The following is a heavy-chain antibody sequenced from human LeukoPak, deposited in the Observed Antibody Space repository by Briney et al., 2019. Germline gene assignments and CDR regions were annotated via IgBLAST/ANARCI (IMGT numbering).Heavy chain of an antibody. CDR2: IYYSGST. J-gene: IGHJ4*02. CDR1: GGSISSSSYY. Sequence: SETLSLTCTFSGGSISSSSYYWGWIRQPPGKGLEWIGSIYYSGSTYYNPSLKSRVTISVDRSKNQFSLKLSSVTAADTAVYYCARDHMVRGVNPYYFDYWGQGTLVTVSS. D-gene: IGHD3-10*01. CDR3: ARDHMVRGVNPYYFDY. V-gene: IGHV4-39*07.